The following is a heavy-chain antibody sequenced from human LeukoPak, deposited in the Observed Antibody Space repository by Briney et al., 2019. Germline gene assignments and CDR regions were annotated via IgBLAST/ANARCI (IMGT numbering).Heavy chain of an antibody. D-gene: IGHD2-2*01. V-gene: IGHV1-3*01. CDR3: ARGVGYCSSTSCYGGEDY. Sequence: AXGXXXEWMGXXXXGNGNTTYSQKFQGRVTITRDTSASTAYMELSSLRSEDTAVYYCARGVGYCSSTSCYGGEDYWGQGTLVTVSS. J-gene: IGHJ4*02. CDR2: XXXGNGNT.